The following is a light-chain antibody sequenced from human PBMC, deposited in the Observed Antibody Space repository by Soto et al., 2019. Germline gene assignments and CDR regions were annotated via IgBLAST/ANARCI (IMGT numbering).Light chain of an antibody. CDR1: QSVSSSY. CDR2: DAS. CDR3: QQYGSSPPAT. V-gene: IGKV3D-20*01. J-gene: IGKJ5*01. Sequence: EIVLKQSPATLSLSPGERATLSCVASQSVSSSYLAWYQQKPGLAPRLLIYDASSRATGIPDRFSGSGSGTDFTLTISRLEPEDFAVYYCQQYGSSPPATFGQGTRLEIK.